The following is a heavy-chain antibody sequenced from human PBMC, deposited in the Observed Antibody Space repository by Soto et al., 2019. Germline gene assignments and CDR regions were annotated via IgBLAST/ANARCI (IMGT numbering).Heavy chain of an antibody. CDR2: IYNSGST. V-gene: IGHV4-61*05. Sequence: SETLSLTCSVSGDSISSSSYYWGWIRQPPGKGLEWIGEIYNSGSTNYNPSLKSRVTISVDTSKNQFSLKLSSVTAADTAVYYCARGDSQIVVVVAATHLGRRFDPWGQGTLVTVSS. D-gene: IGHD2-15*01. CDR3: ARGDSQIVVVVAATHLGRRFDP. J-gene: IGHJ5*02. CDR1: GDSISSSSYY.